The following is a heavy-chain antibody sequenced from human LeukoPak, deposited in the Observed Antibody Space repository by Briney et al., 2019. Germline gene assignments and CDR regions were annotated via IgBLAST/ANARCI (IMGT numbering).Heavy chain of an antibody. CDR1: GFTFSSYA. V-gene: IGHV4-4*09. CDR3: ARERLFTIFGVVTEYYMDV. CDR2: IYTSGST. J-gene: IGHJ6*03. Sequence: GSLRLSCAASGFTFSSYAMSWIRQPPGKGLEWIGYIYTSGSTNYNPSLKSRVTISVDTSKNQFSLKLSSVTAADTAVYYCARERLFTIFGVVTEYYMDVWGKGTTVTVSS. D-gene: IGHD3-3*01.